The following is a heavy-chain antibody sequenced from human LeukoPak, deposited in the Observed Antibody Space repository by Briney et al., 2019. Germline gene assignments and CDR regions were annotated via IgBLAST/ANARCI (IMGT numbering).Heavy chain of an antibody. CDR1: GGSISSSSYY. J-gene: IGHJ6*03. CDR2: IYYSGST. D-gene: IGHD3-22*01. CDR3: ARGPAIDSSGYYYYYYYMDV. V-gene: IGHV4-39*07. Sequence: PSETLSLTCTVSGGSISSSSYYWGWIRQPPGKGLEWIGSIYYSGSTYYNPSLKSRVTISVDTSKNQFSLKLSSVTAADTAVYYCARGPAIDSSGYYYYYYYMDVWGKGTTVTVSS.